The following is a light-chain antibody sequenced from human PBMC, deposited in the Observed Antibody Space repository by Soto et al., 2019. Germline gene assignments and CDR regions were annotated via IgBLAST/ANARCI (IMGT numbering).Light chain of an antibody. Sequence: EIVLTQSPGILSLSPVEIASLSFMASQSVSSSYLAWYQQKPGQPPRLLIYDASSRATGIPDRFSGSGSGTDFTLTISRLEPEDFAVYYCQQCGSTSWTFGQGTKVDI. CDR3: QQCGSTSWT. J-gene: IGKJ1*01. CDR2: DAS. CDR1: QSVSSSY. V-gene: IGKV3-20*01.